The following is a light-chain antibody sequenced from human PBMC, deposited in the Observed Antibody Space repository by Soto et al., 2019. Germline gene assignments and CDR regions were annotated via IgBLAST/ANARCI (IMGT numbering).Light chain of an antibody. Sequence: QSVLTQPPSVSGAPGQRVTISCTGSSSNIGAGYDVHWYQQLPGTAPKLLIYGNSNRPSGVPDRFSGSKSGTSASLAITGLQAADEAADYCQYYYNSRLVVVFGGGTKLTVL. CDR1: SSNIGAGYD. CDR2: GNS. V-gene: IGLV1-40*01. CDR3: QYYYNSRLVVV. J-gene: IGLJ2*01.